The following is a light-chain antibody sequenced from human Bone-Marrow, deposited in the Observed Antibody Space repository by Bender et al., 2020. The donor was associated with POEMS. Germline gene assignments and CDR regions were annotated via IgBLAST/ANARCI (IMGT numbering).Light chain of an antibody. Sequence: YVLTQPPSVSVAPGETARIPCGGTNIGDKSVHWYQQKPGQAPVLVIYYDSDRPSGIPERFSGSNSGNTATLTISRVEAGDEADYYCHVWDSTNDHDHLGVFGAGTKVTVL. V-gene: IGLV3-21*04. J-gene: IGLJ1*01. CDR3: HVWDSTNDHDHLGV. CDR2: YDS. CDR1: NIGDKS.